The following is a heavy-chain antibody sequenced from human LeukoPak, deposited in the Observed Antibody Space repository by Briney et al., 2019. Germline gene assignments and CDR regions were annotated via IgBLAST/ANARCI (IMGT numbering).Heavy chain of an antibody. CDR1: GGSISSSSYY. D-gene: IGHD6-19*01. J-gene: IGHJ4*02. Sequence: PWETLSLTCTVSGGSISSSSYYWGWIRQPPGKGLEWIGSIYYSGSTYYNPSLKSRVTISVDTSKNQFSLKLSSVTAADTAVYYCASSPGVAGTIWGQGTLVTVSS. CDR3: ASSPGVAGTI. CDR2: IYYSGST. V-gene: IGHV4-39*01.